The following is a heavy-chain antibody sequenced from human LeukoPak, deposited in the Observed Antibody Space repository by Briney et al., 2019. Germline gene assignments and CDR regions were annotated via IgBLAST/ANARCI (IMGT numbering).Heavy chain of an antibody. V-gene: IGHV4-4*07. CDR1: GGSISNYY. CDR3: TRSTTIPD. D-gene: IGHD1/OR15-1a*01. CDR2: IHTSGNT. Sequence: SETLSLTCTVSGGSISNYYWSWIRQPAGKGLEWIGRIHTSGNTNYSPSLKSRVTMSVDTSKNQISLTLSSVTAADTAIYYCTRSTTIPDWGQGTLVTVSP. J-gene: IGHJ4*02.